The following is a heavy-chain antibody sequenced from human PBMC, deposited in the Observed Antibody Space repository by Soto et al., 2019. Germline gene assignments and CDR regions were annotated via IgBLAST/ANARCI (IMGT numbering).Heavy chain of an antibody. J-gene: IGHJ6*02. CDR3: ARETAVVFVAAPHYYYCTHV. V-gene: IGHV6-1*01. CDR2: TYYRSKWYN. D-gene: IGHD2-15*01. Sequence: SQTLSLTCAISGDSVYTNSAAWNWIRQSPSRGLEWLGRTYYRSKWYNDYAVSVKSRITINPDTSKNQFSLQLNSVTPEDTAVYYCARETAVVFVAAPHYYYCTHVSGPAPSVSLS. CDR1: GDSVYTNSAA.